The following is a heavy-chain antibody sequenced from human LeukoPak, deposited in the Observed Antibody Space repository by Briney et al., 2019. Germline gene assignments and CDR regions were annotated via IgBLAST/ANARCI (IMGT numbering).Heavy chain of an antibody. Sequence: SETLSLTCTVSGDSISSYYLSWIRQPPGKGLEWIGYIYYSGSTNYNPSLKSRVTISVDTSKNQFSLKLSSVTAADTAVYYCARVGDSSGYYLDYWGQGTLVTVSS. CDR1: GDSISSYY. V-gene: IGHV4-59*01. J-gene: IGHJ4*02. D-gene: IGHD3-22*01. CDR3: ARVGDSSGYYLDY. CDR2: IYYSGST.